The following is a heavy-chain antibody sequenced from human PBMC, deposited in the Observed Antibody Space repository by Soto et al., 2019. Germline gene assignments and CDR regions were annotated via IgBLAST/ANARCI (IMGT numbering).Heavy chain of an antibody. CDR2: ISSSSSTI. V-gene: IGHV3-48*01. CDR3: ARHPRAY. CDR1: GFTFSSYS. Sequence: GGSLRLSCAASGFTFSSYSMNWVRQASGKGLEWVSYISSSSSTIYYADSVKGRFTISRDNAKNSLYLQMNSLRAEYSALYYCARHPRAYSGQGTLVPVSS. J-gene: IGHJ1*01.